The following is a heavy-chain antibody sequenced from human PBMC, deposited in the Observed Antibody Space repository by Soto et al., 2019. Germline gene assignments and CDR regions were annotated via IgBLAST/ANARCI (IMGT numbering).Heavy chain of an antibody. D-gene: IGHD3-10*01. V-gene: IGHV3-30*18. J-gene: IGHJ6*02. CDR2: ISTDGSNK. CDR3: AKMRLAYRWFDYAMDV. Sequence: QVQLVESGGGVVQPGRSLRLSCAASGFTFSNYGMHWVRQAPGKGLEWVGVISTDGSNKFYADSVRGRLIISRDNSKKTLYLQINSLRAEDTAVYYCAKMRLAYRWFDYAMDVWGQGTTVTVSS. CDR1: GFTFSNYG.